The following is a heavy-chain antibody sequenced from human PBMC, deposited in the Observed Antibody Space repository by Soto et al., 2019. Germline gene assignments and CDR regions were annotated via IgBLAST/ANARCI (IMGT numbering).Heavy chain of an antibody. D-gene: IGHD3-9*01. J-gene: IGHJ4*02. Sequence: QVQLVQSGAEVKKPGASVKVSCKGSGYTFISYDISWVRQAPGQGLEWMGRISAYNGNTNYAQNLQGRVTLTTDTSTSTAYMELRSLRSDDTAVYYCAINYNTLTCYYRFFNYWGQGTLVTVSS. CDR3: AINYNTLTCYYRFFNY. CDR2: ISAYNGNT. CDR1: GYTFISYD. V-gene: IGHV1-18*01.